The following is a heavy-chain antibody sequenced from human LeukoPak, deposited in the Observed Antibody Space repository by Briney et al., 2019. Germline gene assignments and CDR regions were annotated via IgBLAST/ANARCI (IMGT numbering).Heavy chain of an antibody. CDR2: INHSGGT. CDR3: ARAFCVGDCFVLHIYFDS. D-gene: IGHD2-21*02. J-gene: IGHJ4*02. V-gene: IGHV4-34*01. CDR1: GGSFSGFY. Sequence: SETLSLTCAVYGGSFSGFYWSWIRQPPGKGLEWIGDINHSGGTNYIPSLKSRVTISVDTSKNQFSLNLRSMKASDTAVYYCARAFCVGDCFVLHIYFDSWGLGTLVTVSS.